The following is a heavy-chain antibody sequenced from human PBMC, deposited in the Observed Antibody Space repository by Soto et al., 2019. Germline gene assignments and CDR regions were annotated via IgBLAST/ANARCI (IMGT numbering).Heavy chain of an antibody. J-gene: IGHJ6*02. D-gene: IGHD6-6*01. V-gene: IGHV1-18*04. CDR1: GYTFTSYG. CDR3: ARDLYSSSITVTQYYYYGMDV. Sequence: ASVKVSCKASGYTFTSYGISWVRQAPGQGLEWMGWISAYNGNTNYAQKLQGRVTMTTDTSTSTAYMELRSLRSDDTAVYYCARDLYSSSITVTQYYYYGMDVWGQGTTVTVSS. CDR2: ISAYNGNT.